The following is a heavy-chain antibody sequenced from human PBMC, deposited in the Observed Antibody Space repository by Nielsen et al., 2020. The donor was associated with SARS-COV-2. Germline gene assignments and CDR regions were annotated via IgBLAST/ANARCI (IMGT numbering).Heavy chain of an antibody. D-gene: IGHD3-10*01. CDR1: GGTFSSYG. CDR3: ARDPSNYYGSGSYYTVYYYYGMDV. Sequence: ASVKVSCKASGGTFSSYGISWVRQAPGQGLEWMGWISAYNGNTNYAQKLQGRVIMTTDTSTSTAYMELRSLRSDDTAVYYCARDPSNYYGSGSYYTVYYYYGMDVWGQGTTVTVSS. CDR2: ISAYNGNT. V-gene: IGHV1-18*01. J-gene: IGHJ6*02.